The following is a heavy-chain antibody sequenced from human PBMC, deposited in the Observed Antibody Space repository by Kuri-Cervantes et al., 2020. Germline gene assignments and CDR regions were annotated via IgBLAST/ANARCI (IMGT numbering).Heavy chain of an antibody. CDR1: GFTFSSYG. Sequence: GGSLRLSCAASGFTFSSYGMHWVRQAPGKGLEWVAVISYDGSNKYYADSVKGRFTTSRDNSKNMLYLQMNSLRAEDTAVYYCAKDRISSSWYYYYYYGMDVWGQGTTVTVSS. D-gene: IGHD6-13*01. CDR2: ISYDGSNK. V-gene: IGHV3-30*18. J-gene: IGHJ6*02. CDR3: AKDRISSSWYYYYYYGMDV.